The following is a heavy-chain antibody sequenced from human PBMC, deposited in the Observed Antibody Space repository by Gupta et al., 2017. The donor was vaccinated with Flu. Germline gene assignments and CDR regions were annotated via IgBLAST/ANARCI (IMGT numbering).Heavy chain of an antibody. CDR3: ARDPAAGTGTLIFDY. D-gene: IGHD6-13*01. J-gene: IGHJ4*02. CDR2: INPNSGGT. Sequence: QVQLVQSGAEVKKPGASVKVSCKASGYTFTGYYMHWVRQAPGQGLEWMGWINPNSGGTNYAQKFQGRVTMTRDTSISTAYMELSRLRSDDTAVYYCARDPAAGTGTLIFDYWGQGTLVTGAS. V-gene: IGHV1-2*02. CDR1: GYTFTGYY.